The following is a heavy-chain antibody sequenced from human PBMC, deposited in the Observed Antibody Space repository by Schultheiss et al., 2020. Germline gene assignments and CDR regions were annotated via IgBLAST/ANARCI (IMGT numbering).Heavy chain of an antibody. V-gene: IGHV1-69*02. CDR1: GYTFTDYY. CDR3: ASPLLWRTY. D-gene: IGHD3-10*01. CDR2: IIPILGIA. Sequence: SVKVSCKASGYTFTDYYMHWVRQAPGQGLEWMGRIIPILGIANYAQKFQGRVTITADKSTSTAYMELSSLRSEDTAVYYCASPLLWRTYWGQGTLVTVSS. J-gene: IGHJ4*02.